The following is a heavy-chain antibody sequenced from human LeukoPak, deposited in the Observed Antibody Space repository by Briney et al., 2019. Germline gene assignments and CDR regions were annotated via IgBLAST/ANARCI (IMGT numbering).Heavy chain of an antibody. CDR1: GFTFSSYS. D-gene: IGHD2-2*01. V-gene: IGHV3-21*01. CDR2: ISSSSSYI. Sequence: GGSLRLSCAASGFTFSSYSMNWVRQAPGKGLEWVSSISSSSSYIYYADSVKGRFTISRDNAKNSLYLQMNSLRAEDTAVYYCARVVPKPRGVMDYWGQGTLVTVSS. CDR3: ARVVPKPRGVMDY. J-gene: IGHJ4*02.